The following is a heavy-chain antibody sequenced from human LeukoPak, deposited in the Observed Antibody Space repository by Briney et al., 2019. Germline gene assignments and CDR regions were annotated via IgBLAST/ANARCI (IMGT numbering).Heavy chain of an antibody. Sequence: GGSLRLSCAASGFSFSTYTMDWVRQAPGKGLEWVAVISYDGSNEYYADSVKGRFTISRDNSKNTLYLQMNSLRAEDTAVYYCARAGSGVVLRFFDWLLHYFDHWGQGTLVTVSS. V-gene: IGHV3-30*04. D-gene: IGHD3-9*01. J-gene: IGHJ4*02. CDR2: ISYDGSNE. CDR3: ARAGSGVVLRFFDWLLHYFDH. CDR1: GFSFSTYT.